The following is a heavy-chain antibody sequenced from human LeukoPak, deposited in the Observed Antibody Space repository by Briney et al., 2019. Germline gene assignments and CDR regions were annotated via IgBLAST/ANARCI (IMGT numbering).Heavy chain of an antibody. CDR1: GFTFSSYG. V-gene: IGHV3-30*18. D-gene: IGHD2-2*01. Sequence: PGGSLRPSCAASGFTFSSYGMHWVRQAPGKGLEWVAVISYDGSNKYYADSVKGRFTISRDNSKNTLYLQMNSLRAEDTAVYYCAKDEGGLTVPDYWGQGTLVTVSS. J-gene: IGHJ4*02. CDR3: AKDEGGLTVPDY. CDR2: ISYDGSNK.